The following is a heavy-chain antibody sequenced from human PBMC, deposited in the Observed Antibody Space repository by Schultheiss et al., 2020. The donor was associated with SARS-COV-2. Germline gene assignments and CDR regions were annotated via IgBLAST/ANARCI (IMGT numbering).Heavy chain of an antibody. J-gene: IGHJ4*02. CDR2: IFYSGDT. CDR3: ARITSYGTYYFDY. Sequence: TLSLTCTVSGGSISSGGYYWSWIRRPPGKGLEWIGYIFYSGDTYYNPSLESRVTISVDTSRNQFSLRLTSVTAADTAVYYCARITSYGTYYFDYWGRGILVTVSS. V-gene: IGHV4-30-4*01. D-gene: IGHD5-18*01. CDR1: GGSISSGGYY.